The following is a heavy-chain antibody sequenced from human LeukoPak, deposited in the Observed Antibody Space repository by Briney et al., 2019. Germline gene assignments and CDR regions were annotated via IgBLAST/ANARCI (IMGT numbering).Heavy chain of an antibody. Sequence: SETLSLTCTVSGGSVSSGSSYWSWIRQPPGKGLEWIGYIYYSGSTNYNPSLKSRVTISVDTSKNQFSLKLRSVTAADTAVYYCARDRAAYSSSRTPFDYWGQGTLVTVSS. J-gene: IGHJ4*02. CDR2: IYYSGST. D-gene: IGHD6-13*01. V-gene: IGHV4-61*01. CDR3: ARDRAAYSSSRTPFDY. CDR1: GGSVSSGSSY.